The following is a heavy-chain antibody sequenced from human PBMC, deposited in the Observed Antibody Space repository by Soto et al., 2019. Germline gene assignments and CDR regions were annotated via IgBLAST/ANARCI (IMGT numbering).Heavy chain of an antibody. CDR1: GFAFSSYA. CDR2: ISGSGGST. V-gene: IGHV3-23*01. J-gene: IGHJ4*02. D-gene: IGHD4-17*01. CDR3: AKLEGEYGDYVAFDY. Sequence: GGSLRLSCAASGFAFSSYAMSWVRQAPGKGLEWVSAISGSGGSTYYADSVKGRFTISRDNSKNTLYLQMNSLRAEDTAVYYSAKLEGEYGDYVAFDYWGQGTLVTVSS.